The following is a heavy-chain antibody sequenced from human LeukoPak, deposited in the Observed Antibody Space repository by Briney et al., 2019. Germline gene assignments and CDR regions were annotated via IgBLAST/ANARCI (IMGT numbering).Heavy chain of an antibody. J-gene: IGHJ5*02. D-gene: IGHD6-19*01. CDR2: IKHSGNT. Sequence: PSETLSLTCTVSSGSISSYYWSWIRQPPGKGPEWIGEIKHSGNTYYNPSLKSRVTISVDTSKNQFSLKLSSVTAADTAVYYCAREEIAVAGIWFDPWGQGTLVTVSS. CDR1: SGSISSYY. CDR3: AREEIAVAGIWFDP. V-gene: IGHV4-59*01.